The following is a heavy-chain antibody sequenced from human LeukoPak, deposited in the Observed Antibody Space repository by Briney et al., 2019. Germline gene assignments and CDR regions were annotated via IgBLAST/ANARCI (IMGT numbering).Heavy chain of an antibody. D-gene: IGHD3-22*01. Sequence: PGGSLRLSCAASGFTFSSYEMNWVRQAPGKGLEWVSYISSSGSTIYYADSVKGRFTISRDNAKNSLYLQMNSLRAEDTAVYYCARYDSKGMDVWGKGTTVTVSS. J-gene: IGHJ6*04. V-gene: IGHV3-48*03. CDR1: GFTFSSYE. CDR2: ISSSGSTI. CDR3: ARYDSKGMDV.